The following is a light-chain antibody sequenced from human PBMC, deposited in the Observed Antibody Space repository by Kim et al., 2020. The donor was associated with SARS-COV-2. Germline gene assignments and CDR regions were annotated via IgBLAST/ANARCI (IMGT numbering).Light chain of an antibody. CDR2: RNN. V-gene: IGLV1-47*01. CDR1: SSNIGSNY. J-gene: IGLJ2*01. CDR3: AAWDDSLSGVV. Sequence: QSVLTQPPSASGTPGQRVTISCSGSSSNIGSNYVYWYQQLPGTAPKLLIYRNNQRPSGVTDRFYGSKSGTSASLAISGLRSEDEAAYYCAAWDDSLSGVVFGGGTQLTVL.